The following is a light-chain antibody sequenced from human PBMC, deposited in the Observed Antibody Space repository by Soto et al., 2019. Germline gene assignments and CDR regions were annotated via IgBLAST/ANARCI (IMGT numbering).Light chain of an antibody. CDR3: QSYDSSLDGYV. V-gene: IGLV1-40*01. CDR2: GNI. CDR1: SSNIGARYH. J-gene: IGLJ1*01. Sequence: QSVLTQPPSVSGAPGQTVSISCTGSSSNIGARYHVHWYQHLPGTAPKLLIFGNINRPSGVPDRFSGSKSGTSASLAITGLQAEDEADYHCQSYDSSLDGYVFGTGTKLTVL.